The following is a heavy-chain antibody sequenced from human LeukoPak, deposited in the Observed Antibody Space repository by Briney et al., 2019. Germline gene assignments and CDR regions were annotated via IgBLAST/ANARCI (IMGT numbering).Heavy chain of an antibody. D-gene: IGHD2-2*01. Sequence: GGSLRLSCAASGFTFSSYGMHWVRQAPGKGLEWVAFIRYDGSNEYYADSVKGRFTISRDNSKNTLYLQMNSLRAEDTAVYYCAKAPGGGYCSSTSCYADYWGQGTLVTVSS. J-gene: IGHJ4*02. CDR2: IRYDGSNE. CDR1: GFTFSSYG. V-gene: IGHV3-30*02. CDR3: AKAPGGGYCSSTSCYADY.